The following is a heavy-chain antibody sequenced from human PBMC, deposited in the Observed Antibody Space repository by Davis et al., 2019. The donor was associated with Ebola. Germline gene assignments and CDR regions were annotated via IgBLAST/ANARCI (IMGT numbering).Heavy chain of an antibody. CDR1: GGSISSYY. Sequence: PSETLSLTCTVSGGSISSYYWSWIRQPPGKGLEWIGYIYYSGDTSYNPSLNSRVTISVDTSKNQFSLKMSSVTAADTAVYYCARGVYGAYFDYCGQGTLVTVSS. J-gene: IGHJ4*02. V-gene: IGHV4-59*01. CDR2: IYYSGDT. D-gene: IGHD4-17*01. CDR3: ARGVYGAYFDY.